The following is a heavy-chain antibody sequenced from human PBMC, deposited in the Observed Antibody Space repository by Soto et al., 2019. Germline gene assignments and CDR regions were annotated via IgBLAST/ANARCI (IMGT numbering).Heavy chain of an antibody. CDR2: VSIGGST. Sequence: PVGSLRLSCAASGFTFSSYAMGWVRQGPGKGLEWVAVVSIGGSTHYADSVRGRFTISRDNSKNTLSLQMNSLRAEDTAVYYCAKRREGGYYIFDYWGQGTPVTVSS. J-gene: IGHJ4*02. CDR3: AKRREGGYYIFDY. V-gene: IGHV3-23*01. D-gene: IGHD3-10*01. CDR1: GFTFSSYA.